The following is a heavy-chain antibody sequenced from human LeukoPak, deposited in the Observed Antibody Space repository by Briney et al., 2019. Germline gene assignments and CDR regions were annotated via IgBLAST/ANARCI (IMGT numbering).Heavy chain of an antibody. CDR1: GFTFSSYW. CDR3: ARVPYYYDSSGYFGY. V-gene: IGHV3-74*01. J-gene: IGHJ4*02. D-gene: IGHD3-22*01. CDR2: INTDGSST. Sequence: PGGSLRLPCAASGFTFSSYWMHWVRQAPGKGLVWVSRINTDGSSTSYADSVKGRFTISRDNDKNTLYLQMNSLRAEDTAVYYCARVPYYYDSSGYFGYWGQGTLVTVSS.